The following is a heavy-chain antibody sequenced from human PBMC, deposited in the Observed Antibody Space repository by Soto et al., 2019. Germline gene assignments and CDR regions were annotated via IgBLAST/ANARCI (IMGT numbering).Heavy chain of an antibody. V-gene: IGHV4-59*01. D-gene: IGHD2-21*02. CDR3: ARDAGVAYCGGHCGNWFDP. Sequence: SETLSLTCTVSGGSISSYYWSWIRQPPGKGLEWIGYIYYSGSTNYNPSLKSRVTISVDTPKNQFSLKLSSVTAADTAVYYCARDAGVAYCGGHCGNWFDPWGQGTLVTVS. CDR1: GGSISSYY. J-gene: IGHJ5*02. CDR2: IYYSGST.